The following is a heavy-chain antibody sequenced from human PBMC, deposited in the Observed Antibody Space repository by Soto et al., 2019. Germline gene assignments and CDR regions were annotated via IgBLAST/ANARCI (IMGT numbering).Heavy chain of an antibody. Sequence: QGQLQQWGAGLLKPSETLSLTCAVYGGSFSGYSWTWIRQPPGTGLEWIGEINHSGSTNFNPSLKSRVTISVDTSKKQFSLKLTSVSAADTAVYYCARDKITGLFDYWGQGTLVTVSS. CDR2: INHSGST. CDR1: GGSFSGYS. CDR3: ARDKITGLFDY. D-gene: IGHD2-8*02. V-gene: IGHV4-34*01. J-gene: IGHJ4*02.